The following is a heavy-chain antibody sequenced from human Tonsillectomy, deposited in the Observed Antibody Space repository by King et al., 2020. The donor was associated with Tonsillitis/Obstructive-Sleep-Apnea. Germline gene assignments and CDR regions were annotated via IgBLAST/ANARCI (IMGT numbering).Heavy chain of an antibody. CDR1: GFTLSSHS. Sequence: VQLVESGGGLVKPGGSLRLSCAASGFTLSSHSMNWVRQAPGKGLEWVSSINSAYIYYADSVKGRFTISRANANSSLYLQMNSLRAEDTAVYYCARGTHYYARTRGFYYYMDVWGKGTTVTVSS. CDR2: INSAYI. D-gene: IGHD3-22*01. V-gene: IGHV3-21*01. J-gene: IGHJ6*03. CDR3: ARGTHYYARTRGFYYYMDV.